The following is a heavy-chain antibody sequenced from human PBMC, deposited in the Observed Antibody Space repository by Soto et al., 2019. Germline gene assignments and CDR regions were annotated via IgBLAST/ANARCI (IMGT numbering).Heavy chain of an antibody. D-gene: IGHD1-26*01. CDR2: LYTGGTA. CDR1: GFPVSGNY. CDR3: VRKVKEPNYGMGV. V-gene: IGHV3-53*01. Sequence: GGSLRLSCAASGFPVSGNYMSWVRQAPGKGLEWVSVLYTGGTAYYIDSVEGRFTVSRDNSKNMFFLQMNSLRGEDTAVYYCVRKVKEPNYGMGVWGQGTTVTVSS. J-gene: IGHJ6*02.